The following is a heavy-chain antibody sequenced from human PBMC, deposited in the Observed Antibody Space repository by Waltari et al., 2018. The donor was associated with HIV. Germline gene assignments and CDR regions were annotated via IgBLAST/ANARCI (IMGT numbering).Heavy chain of an antibody. CDR1: GFTFSDYY. V-gene: IGHV3-11*05. J-gene: IGHJ3*02. Sequence: QVHLVESGGDLVKPGGSLRLSCVASGFTFSDYYMTWIRQAPGKRLEGVAYIAVSSAYTNYGDSVKGRFTMSRGDAKKSLFLQRNSLRPEDTAVYYCARVARGLRQGTFDIWGQGTMVTVSS. CDR3: ARVARGLRQGTFDI. D-gene: IGHD4-17*01. CDR2: IAVSSAYT.